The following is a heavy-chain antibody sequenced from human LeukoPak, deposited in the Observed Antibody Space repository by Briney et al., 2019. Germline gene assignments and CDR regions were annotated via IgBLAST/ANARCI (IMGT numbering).Heavy chain of an antibody. V-gene: IGHV3-23*01. J-gene: IGHJ4*02. CDR2: ITSSGGTI. CDR3: AKVMEPALGGSSSWYSAGWDY. D-gene: IGHD6-13*01. Sequence: QAGGSLRLSCAASGFTFSNYAMNWVRQAPGKGLEWVSDITSSGGTIYHADSVKGRFTISRDNSKNTLYLQMNSLRAEDTAVYYCAKVMEPALGGSSSWYSAGWDYWGQGTLVTVSS. CDR1: GFTFSNYA.